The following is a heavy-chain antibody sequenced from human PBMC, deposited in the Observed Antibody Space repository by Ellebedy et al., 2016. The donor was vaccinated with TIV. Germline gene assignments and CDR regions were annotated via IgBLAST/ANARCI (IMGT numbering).Heavy chain of an antibody. V-gene: IGHV3-9*01. CDR2: ISWRGHYI. Sequence: GGSLRLSXAASGFTFDDYAVHWVRQAPGKGLEWVSGISWRGHYIGYADSVRGRFTISRDNAKSSLYLQMNSLRIEDTAVYYCTKDLLRGIWGGSGRDYWGQGTLVTVSS. J-gene: IGHJ4*02. D-gene: IGHD7-27*01. CDR1: GFTFDDYA. CDR3: TKDLLRGIWGGSGRDY.